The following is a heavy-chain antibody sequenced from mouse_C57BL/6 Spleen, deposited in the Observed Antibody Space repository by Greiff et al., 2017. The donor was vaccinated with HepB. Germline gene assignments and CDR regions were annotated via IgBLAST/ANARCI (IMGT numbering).Heavy chain of an antibody. V-gene: IGHV1-52*01. D-gene: IGHD1-1*01. CDR2: IDPSDSET. J-gene: IGHJ2*01. Sequence: QVQLQQPGAELVRPGSSVKLSCKASGYTFTSYWMHWVKQRPIQGLEWIGNIDPSDSETHYNQKFTDKATLTVDKYSSTAYLQLSSLTSEDYAVYYCAITTVVAMDYWGQGTTLTVSS. CDR1: GYTFTSYW. CDR3: AITTVVAMDY.